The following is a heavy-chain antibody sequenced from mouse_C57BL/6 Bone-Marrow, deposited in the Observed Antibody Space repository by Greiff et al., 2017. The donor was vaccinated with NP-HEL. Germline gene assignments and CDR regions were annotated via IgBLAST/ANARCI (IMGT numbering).Heavy chain of an antibody. CDR2: IYPSDSET. Sequence: VQLQQPGAELVRPGSSVKLSCKASGYTFTSYWMDWVKQRPGQGLEWIGNIYPSDSETHYNQKFKDKATLTVDKSSSTAYMQLSSLTSEDSAVYYCARGGRLLWYAYWGQGTLVTVSA. CDR1: GYTFTSYW. CDR3: ARGGRLLWYAY. J-gene: IGHJ3*01. D-gene: IGHD1-1*01. V-gene: IGHV1-61*01.